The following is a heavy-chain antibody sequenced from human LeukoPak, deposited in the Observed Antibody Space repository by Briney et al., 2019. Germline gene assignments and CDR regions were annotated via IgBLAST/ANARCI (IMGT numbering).Heavy chain of an antibody. CDR3: ARRYNWKAFDL. J-gene: IGHJ2*01. CDR2: MRRDGNEI. Sequence: GGSLRLSCAASGFDFSSNWMHWVRQAPGKGLEWVANMRRDGNEIYYLDSVRGRFTISRDNAKNSLYLQMNSLRAEDTAIYYCARRYNWKAFDLWGRGTLVTVSS. D-gene: IGHD1-20*01. V-gene: IGHV3-7*03. CDR1: GFDFSSNW.